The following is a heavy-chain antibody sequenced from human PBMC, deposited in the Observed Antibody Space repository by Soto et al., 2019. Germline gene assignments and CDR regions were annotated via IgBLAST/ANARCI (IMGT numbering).Heavy chain of an antibody. CDR2: IYYSGST. D-gene: IGHD2-21*02. V-gene: IGHV4-39*01. CDR1: GGPISISSYL. Sequence: SETLSLTSSVTGGPISISSYLWGWIRQPPVKGLEWIGSIYYSGSTYYNPSLKSRVTVSVDTSKNQFSLKLSSVTAADTAVYYCARHPSDFWFDPWGQGTLVTVSS. J-gene: IGHJ5*02. CDR3: ARHPSDFWFDP.